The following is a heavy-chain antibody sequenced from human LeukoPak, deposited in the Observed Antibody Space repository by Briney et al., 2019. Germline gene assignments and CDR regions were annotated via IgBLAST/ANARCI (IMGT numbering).Heavy chain of an antibody. CDR3: ASSIIRGGYYYYMDV. Sequence: PGESLKISCKGSGYSFTNYWIGWVRQMPGKGLEWMGIIYPGDSDTRYSPSFQGQVTISADKSISTAYLQWSSLKASDTAMYYCASSIIRGGYYYYMDVWGKGTTVTVAS. J-gene: IGHJ6*03. V-gene: IGHV5-51*01. CDR2: IYPGDSDT. D-gene: IGHD3-10*01. CDR1: GYSFTNYW.